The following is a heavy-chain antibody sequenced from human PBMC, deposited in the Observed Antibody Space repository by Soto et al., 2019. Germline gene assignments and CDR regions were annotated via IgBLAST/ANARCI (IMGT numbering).Heavy chain of an antibody. V-gene: IGHV1-3*01. CDR1: GYTFTSYA. D-gene: IGHD1-26*01. CDR3: ARWRSGSYSAFDY. CDR2: INAGNGNT. Sequence: ASVKVSCKASGYTFTSYAMHWVRQAPGQRLEWMGWINAGNGNTKYSQKFQGRVTITRDTSASTAYMELSSLRSEDTAVYYCARWRSGSYSAFDYWGQGTLVTVSS. J-gene: IGHJ4*02.